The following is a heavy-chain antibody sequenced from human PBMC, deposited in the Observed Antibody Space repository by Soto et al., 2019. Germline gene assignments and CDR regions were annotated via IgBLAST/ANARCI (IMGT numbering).Heavy chain of an antibody. CDR2: IAPSSGSA. Sequence: ASVKVSCKASGYSFTTYYIHWVRQAPGQGLAWMGIIAPSSGSATYTQKFRGRGTMARDTSTSTVYMELSSLRSEDTAVYYCARPQQSGVSNYYYKYAMDVWGQGNTVTVSS. V-gene: IGHV1-46*01. D-gene: IGHD2-8*01. J-gene: IGHJ6*02. CDR3: ARPQQSGVSNYYYKYAMDV. CDR1: GYSFTTYY.